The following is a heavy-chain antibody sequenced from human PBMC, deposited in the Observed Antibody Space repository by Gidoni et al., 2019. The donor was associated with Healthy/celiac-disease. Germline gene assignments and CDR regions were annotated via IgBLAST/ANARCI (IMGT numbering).Heavy chain of an antibody. Sequence: QLQLQESGPGLVKPSETLSLTCTVSGGSISSSSYYWGWIRQPPGKGLEWIGSIYYSGCTYYNPSLKSRVTISVDTSKNQFSLKLSSVTAADTAVYYCARWSMVRGRNHFDYWGQGTLVTVSS. CDR2: IYYSGCT. CDR3: ARWSMVRGRNHFDY. V-gene: IGHV4-39*01. CDR1: GGSISSSSYY. J-gene: IGHJ4*02. D-gene: IGHD3-10*01.